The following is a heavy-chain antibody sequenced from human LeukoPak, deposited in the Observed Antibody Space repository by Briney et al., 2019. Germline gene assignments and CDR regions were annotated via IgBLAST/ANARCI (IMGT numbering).Heavy chain of an antibody. J-gene: IGHJ6*03. V-gene: IGHV1-69*13. D-gene: IGHD2-2*01. CDR3: ASRYCSSTSCYDLLYYYMDV. Sequence: ASVKVSSKASGGTFSSYAISWVRQAPGQGLEWMGGIIPIFGTANYAQKFQGRVTITADESTSTAYMELSSLRSEDTAVYYCASRYCSSTSCYDLLYYYMDVWGKGTTVTVSS. CDR1: GGTFSSYA. CDR2: IIPIFGTA.